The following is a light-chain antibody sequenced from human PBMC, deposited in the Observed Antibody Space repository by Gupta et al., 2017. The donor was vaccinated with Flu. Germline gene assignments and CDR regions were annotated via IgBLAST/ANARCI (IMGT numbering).Light chain of an antibody. Sequence: SSLFASVRDRGTITCRASQRISSYLFCYQQKPGDAPNLLVYYASSWKSAVTSRFCGSGCGRDFSITTTSRQPEECAGYYCQQSHSIPLLTFGRGTTVDIK. J-gene: IGKJ3*01. V-gene: IGKV1-39*01. CDR2: YAS. CDR3: QQSHSIPLLT. CDR1: QRISSY.